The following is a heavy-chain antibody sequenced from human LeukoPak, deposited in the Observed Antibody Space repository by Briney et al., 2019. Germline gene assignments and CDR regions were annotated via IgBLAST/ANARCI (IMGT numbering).Heavy chain of an antibody. CDR1: GYSFTGYY. V-gene: IGHV1-2*04. CDR3: ARGVVPAAEEFGYYHLDV. D-gene: IGHD2-2*01. J-gene: IGHJ6*03. CDR2: INPNSGGT. Sequence: VKVSCKASGYSFTGYYMHWVRQAPGQGIEGRGWINPNSGGTNYAQRIQGWVTMTRDTSISTAYMELSRIRSDDTAVYHCARGVVPAAEEFGYYHLDVWGKGTTVTVSS.